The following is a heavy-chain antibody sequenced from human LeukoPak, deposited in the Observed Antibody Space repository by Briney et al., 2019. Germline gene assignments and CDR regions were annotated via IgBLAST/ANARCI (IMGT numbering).Heavy chain of an antibody. Sequence: ASVKVSCKASGYTFTSYYMHWVRQAPGQGLEWMGIINPSGGSTSYAQKFQGRVTMTRDTSTSTVYMELSSLRSEDTAVYYCAREEFVQDSSWYYYNTERGGHFDYWGQGTLVTVSS. CDR1: GYTFTSYY. CDR2: INPSGGST. CDR3: AREEFVQDSSWYYYNTERGGHFDY. V-gene: IGHV1-46*01. D-gene: IGHD6-13*01. J-gene: IGHJ4*02.